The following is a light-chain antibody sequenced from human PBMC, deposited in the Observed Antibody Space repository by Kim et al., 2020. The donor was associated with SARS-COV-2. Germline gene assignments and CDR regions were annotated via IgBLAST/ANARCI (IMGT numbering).Light chain of an antibody. V-gene: IGKV1-17*03. CDR1: QDISDY. CDR3: LQHNNYPLT. J-gene: IGKJ1*01. Sequence: DVQMTQSPSAMSAFVGDRITITCRASQDISDYLAWFQQKAGTVPKRLIYGASTLESGVPSRFSGSGSGTEFTLTISSLQPEDFATYYCLQHNNYPLTFGQGTKVDIK. CDR2: GAS.